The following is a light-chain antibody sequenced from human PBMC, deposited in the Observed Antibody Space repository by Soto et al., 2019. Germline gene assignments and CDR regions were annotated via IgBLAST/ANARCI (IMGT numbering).Light chain of an antibody. CDR3: QQYGSSLFT. J-gene: IGKJ5*01. V-gene: IGKV3-20*01. Sequence: EIVLTQCPGTLSLSPGERATLSCRASQSVSSSYLAWYQQKPGQAPRLRIYGASSRATGIPARFSGSGSGTDFTLTISRLEPEDFAVYYCQQYGSSLFTFGQGTRLEIK. CDR2: GAS. CDR1: QSVSSSY.